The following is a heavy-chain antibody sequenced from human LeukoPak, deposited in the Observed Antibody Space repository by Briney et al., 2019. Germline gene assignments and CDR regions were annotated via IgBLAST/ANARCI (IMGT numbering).Heavy chain of an antibody. J-gene: IGHJ4*02. CDR3: ARVPSSGYFRGYLY. CDR1: GYTFSSYG. Sequence: GASVKVSCKASGYTFSSYGISWVRQAPGQGLEWMGWISAYNGNTNYAQRFQGRVTMTTDTSTSTAYMELRSLRSDDTAVYYCARVPSSGYFRGYLYWGQGTLVTVSS. V-gene: IGHV1-18*01. CDR2: ISAYNGNT. D-gene: IGHD5-12*01.